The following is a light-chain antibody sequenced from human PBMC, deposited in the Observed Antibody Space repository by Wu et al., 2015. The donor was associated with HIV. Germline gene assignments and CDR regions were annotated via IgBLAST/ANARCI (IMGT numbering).Light chain of an antibody. CDR1: QSVTYNH. J-gene: IGKJ1*01. V-gene: IGKV3-20*01. Sequence: GRATLSCRACQSVTYNHLAWYQQKPGQAPRLLMYGAASRATGVPDRFSGSGSGTDFTLTISRVEPEDFAVYYCQQYATTPRTFGQGTRVETK. CDR3: QQYATTPRT. CDR2: GAA.